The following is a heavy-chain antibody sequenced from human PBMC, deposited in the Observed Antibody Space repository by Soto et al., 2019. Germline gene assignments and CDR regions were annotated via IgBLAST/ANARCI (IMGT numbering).Heavy chain of an antibody. CDR1: GFTFSSYW. D-gene: IGHD2-15*01. CDR2: IKQDGSEK. J-gene: IGHJ6*02. CDR3: ARGSWPYYYGMDV. Sequence: GGSLRLSCAASGFTFSSYWMSWVRQAPGKGLEWVANIKQDGSEKYYVDSVKGRFTISRDNAKNSLYRQMNSLRAEDTAVYYCARGSWPYYYGMDVWGQGTTVTVSS. V-gene: IGHV3-7*05.